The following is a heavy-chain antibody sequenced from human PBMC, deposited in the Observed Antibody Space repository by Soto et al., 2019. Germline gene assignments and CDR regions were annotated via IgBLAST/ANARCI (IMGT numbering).Heavy chain of an antibody. D-gene: IGHD6-13*01. CDR3: AKDGYSSSWYLFCFDY. CDR1: GFTFSSYA. V-gene: IGHV3-23*01. Sequence: PGGSLRLSCAASGFTFSSYAMSWVRQAPGKGLEWVSAISGSGGSTYYADSVKGRFTISRDNSKNTLYLQMNSLRAEDTAVYYCAKDGYSSSWYLFCFDYWGQGTLVTVSS. CDR2: ISGSGGST. J-gene: IGHJ4*02.